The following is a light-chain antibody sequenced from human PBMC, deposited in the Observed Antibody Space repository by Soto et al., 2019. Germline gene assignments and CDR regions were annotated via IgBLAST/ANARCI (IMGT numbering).Light chain of an antibody. CDR3: QQYNKWPLT. V-gene: IGKV3-15*01. Sequence: EIVMTQSPATLSVSPGERATLSCRASQSVSNNLAWYQQKPGQAPRLLIYGAFTRAAGIPARFSGSGSGTDYSLNVSSLESEDFAVYYCQQYNKWPLTFGGGTKVEIK. CDR1: QSVSNN. CDR2: GAF. J-gene: IGKJ4*01.